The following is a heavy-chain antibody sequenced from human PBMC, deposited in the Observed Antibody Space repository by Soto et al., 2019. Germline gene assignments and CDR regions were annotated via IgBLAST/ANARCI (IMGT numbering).Heavy chain of an antibody. CDR1: GYTITSNY. V-gene: IGHV1-46*01. D-gene: IGHD2-2*01. J-gene: IGHJ5*02. CDR2: INPSGGST. CDR3: ARDSAIVVVPAAMSDSPWFDP. Sequence: GASVKVSCKASGYTITSNYMHWVRQAPRQGLEWMGIINPSGGSTSYAQEFQGRVTMTRDTSTSTVYMELSSLRSEDTAVYYCARDSAIVVVPAAMSDSPWFDPWGQGTLVTVSS.